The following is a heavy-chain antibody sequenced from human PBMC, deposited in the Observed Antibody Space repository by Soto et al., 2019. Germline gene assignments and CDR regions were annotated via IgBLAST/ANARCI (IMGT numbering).Heavy chain of an antibody. Sequence: GASVKVSCKASGYTFGHFYITWVRQAPGQGLEWMGAISPHNRNTNYAEKFRDRVTMTTDTSTTTAYMELRSLRSDDTVFYYCARDEGGYDILTGYYKAHHFDQWGQGALVTVSS. CDR2: ISPHNRNT. J-gene: IGHJ4*02. D-gene: IGHD3-9*01. CDR3: ARDEGGYDILTGYYKAHHFDQ. V-gene: IGHV1-18*01. CDR1: GYTFGHFY.